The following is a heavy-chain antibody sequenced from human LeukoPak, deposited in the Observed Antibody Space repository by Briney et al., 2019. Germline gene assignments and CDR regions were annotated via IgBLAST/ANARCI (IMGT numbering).Heavy chain of an antibody. Sequence: PSETLSLTCTVSGGSISSYYWSWIRQPAGKGLEWIGSIYYSGSTYYNPSLKSRVTISVDTSKNQFSLKLSSVTAADTAVYYCARRRGGMISIDYWGQGTLVTVSS. CDR2: IYYSGST. V-gene: IGHV4-59*05. D-gene: IGHD3-16*01. CDR3: ARRRGGMISIDY. J-gene: IGHJ4*02. CDR1: GGSISSYY.